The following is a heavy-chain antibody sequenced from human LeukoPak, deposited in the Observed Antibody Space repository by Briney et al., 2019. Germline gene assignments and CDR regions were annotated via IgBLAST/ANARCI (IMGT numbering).Heavy chain of an antibody. Sequence: GGSLRLSCAASGFTFSSYWMHWVRQAPGKGLVWVSRINSDGSSTSYADSVKGRSTISRDNAKNTLYLQMNSLRAEDTAVYYCARDQGSSWFDYWGQGTLVTVSS. CDR3: ARDQGSSWFDY. CDR2: INSDGSST. J-gene: IGHJ4*02. CDR1: GFTFSSYW. V-gene: IGHV3-74*01. D-gene: IGHD6-13*01.